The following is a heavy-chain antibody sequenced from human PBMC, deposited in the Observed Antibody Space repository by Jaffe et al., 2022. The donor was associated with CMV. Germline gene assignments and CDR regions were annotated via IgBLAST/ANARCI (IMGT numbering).Heavy chain of an antibody. CDR2: IKSKTDGGTT. Sequence: EVQLVESGGGLVKPGGSLRLSCAASGFTFSNAWMSWVRQAPGKGLEWVGRIKSKTDGGTTDYAAPVKGRFTISRDDSKNTLYLQMNSLKTEDTAVYYCTTDVPYDFWSGYARNTVARKKEWGQGTLVTVSS. V-gene: IGHV3-15*01. CDR3: TTDVPYDFWSGYARNTVARKKE. D-gene: IGHD3-3*01. CDR1: GFTFSNAW. J-gene: IGHJ4*02.